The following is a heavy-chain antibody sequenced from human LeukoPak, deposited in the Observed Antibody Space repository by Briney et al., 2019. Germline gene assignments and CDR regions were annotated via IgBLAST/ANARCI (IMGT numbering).Heavy chain of an antibody. D-gene: IGHD3-10*01. V-gene: IGHV4-34*01. CDR2: INHSGGT. CDR1: GGSFTGYF. J-gene: IGHJ4*02. CDR3: ATYDYGSGSYYKD. Sequence: SETLSLTCAVYGGSFTGYFWSWIRQAPGRGLEWIGEINHSGGTNYNPSLKSRVTISVDTSKNQFSLKLSSVTAADTAVYYCATYDYGSGSYYKDWGQGTLVIVSS.